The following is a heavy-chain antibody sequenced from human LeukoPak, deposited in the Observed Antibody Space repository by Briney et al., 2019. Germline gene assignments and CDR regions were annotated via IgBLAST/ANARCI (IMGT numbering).Heavy chain of an antibody. CDR3: ARAIAVAGTGAFDY. D-gene: IGHD6-19*01. CDR2: IYTSGST. CDR1: GGSISSGSYY. V-gene: IGHV4-61*02. J-gene: IGHJ4*02. Sequence: SQTLSLTCTVSGGSISSGSYYWSWIRQPAGKGLEWIGRIYTSGSTNYNPSLKSRVTISVDTSKNQFSLKLSSVTAADTAVYYCARAIAVAGTGAFDYWGQGTLSPSPQ.